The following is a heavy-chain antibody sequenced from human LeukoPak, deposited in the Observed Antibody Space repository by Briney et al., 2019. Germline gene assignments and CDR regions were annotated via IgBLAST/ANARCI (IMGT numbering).Heavy chain of an antibody. Sequence: SETLSLTCTASGGSISSYYWDWIRQPPGKGLEWIGSVYYSGSTYYNPSLKSRVTISVDTSKNQFSLKLSSVTAADTAVYYCARRNKTPRGAFDIWGQGTMVTVSS. CDR2: VYYSGST. J-gene: IGHJ3*02. CDR3: ARRNKTPRGAFDI. V-gene: IGHV4-39*01. CDR1: GGSISSYY. D-gene: IGHD2-15*01.